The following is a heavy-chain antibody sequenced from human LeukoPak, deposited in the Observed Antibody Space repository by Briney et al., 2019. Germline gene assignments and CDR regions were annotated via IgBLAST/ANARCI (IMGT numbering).Heavy chain of an antibody. CDR1: GFTLDDYG. CDR3: ARDQYGDYVFNY. CDR2: IYSGGST. V-gene: IGHV3-53*01. J-gene: IGHJ4*02. D-gene: IGHD4-17*01. Sequence: PGGSLRLSCAASGFTLDDYGMSWVRQAPGKGLEWVSVIYSGGSTYYADSVKGRFTISRDNSKNTLYLQMNSLRAEDTAVYYCARDQYGDYVFNYWGQGTLVTVSS.